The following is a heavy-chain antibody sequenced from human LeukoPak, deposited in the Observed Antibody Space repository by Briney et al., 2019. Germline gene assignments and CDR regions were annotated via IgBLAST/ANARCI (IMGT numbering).Heavy chain of an antibody. D-gene: IGHD1-26*01. CDR2: ISTDGKTT. CDR1: GFTFSNYW. Sequence: GGSLRLSCEGSGFTFSNYWMHWVRQAPARGLVWVSRISTDGKTTNYADSVKDRFTIFRDNAKNTLFLQMNSLRAEDTALYYCARDTGHTGSRDGFDVWGQGTMVTVSS. V-gene: IGHV3-74*01. CDR3: ARDTGHTGSRDGFDV. J-gene: IGHJ3*01.